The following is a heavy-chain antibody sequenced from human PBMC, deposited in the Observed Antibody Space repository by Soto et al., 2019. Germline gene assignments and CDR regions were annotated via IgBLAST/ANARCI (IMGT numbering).Heavy chain of an antibody. V-gene: IGHV3-23*01. Sequence: EVQLLESGGGLVQPGGSLSLSCSASGFTFSVYTRNWVRQAPGKGLEWVSGIYGNGGGTFYVDSVKGRFTISRDNSKNTLYLQMNSLRAEDTAVYYCAKDMQPDSRWEIDYWGQGTLVTVSS. CDR3: AKDMQPDSRWEIDY. CDR1: GFTFSVYT. D-gene: IGHD1-26*01. J-gene: IGHJ4*02. CDR2: IYGNGGGT.